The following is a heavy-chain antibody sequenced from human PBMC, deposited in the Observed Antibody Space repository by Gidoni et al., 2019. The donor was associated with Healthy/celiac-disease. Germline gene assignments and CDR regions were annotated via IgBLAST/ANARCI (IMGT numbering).Heavy chain of an antibody. J-gene: IGHJ5*02. CDR3: ARDSYYYDSSGYSLRGWFDP. V-gene: IGHV4-31*03. CDR2: IYYSGST. CDR1: GGSISSGGYY. D-gene: IGHD3-22*01. Sequence: QVQLQESGPGLVKPSQTLSLTCTVSGGSISSGGYYCTWIRQHPGKGLEWIGYIYYSGSTYYNPSLKSRVTISVDTSKNQFSLKLSSVTAADTAVYYCARDSYYYDSSGYSLRGWFDPWGQGTLVTVSS.